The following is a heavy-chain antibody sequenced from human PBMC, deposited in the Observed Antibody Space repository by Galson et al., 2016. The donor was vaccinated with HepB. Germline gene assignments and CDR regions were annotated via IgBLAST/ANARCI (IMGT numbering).Heavy chain of an antibody. CDR2: ISGTNGNT. J-gene: IGHJ4*02. V-gene: IGHV1-18*01. CDR3: TRGSRCSGGRCYSPAFDY. Sequence: SVKVSCKASGYIFNTYGIGWVRQAPGQGLEWMGWISGTNGNTNYAPSLQGGVTMTRDTSTSTVYMELRSLRFDDTATYYCTRGSRCSGGRCYSPAFDYWGQASLVTVSS. D-gene: IGHD2-15*01. CDR1: GYIFNTYG.